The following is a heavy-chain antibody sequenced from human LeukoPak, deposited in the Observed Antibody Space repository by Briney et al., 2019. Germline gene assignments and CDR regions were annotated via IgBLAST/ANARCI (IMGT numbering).Heavy chain of an antibody. D-gene: IGHD3-22*01. V-gene: IGHV4-4*07. CDR2: IYTSGST. CDR3: AREDSSGYHMPLDY. J-gene: IGHJ4*02. CDR1: GGSISSYY. Sequence: PSETLSLTCTVSGGSISSYYWSWIRQPAGKGLEWIGRIYTSGSTNYNPSLKSRVTISVDKSKNQFSLKLSSVTAADTAVYYRAREDSSGYHMPLDYWGQGTLVTVSS.